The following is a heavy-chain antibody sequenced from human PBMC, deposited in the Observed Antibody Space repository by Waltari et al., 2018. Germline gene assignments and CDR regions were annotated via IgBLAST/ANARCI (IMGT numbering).Heavy chain of an antibody. Sequence: INWVRQATGQGLEWMGWMNPNSGNTGYAQKFQGRVTMTRNTSISTAYMELSSLRSEDTAVYYCARSQWSYGDYEDYWGQGTLVTVSS. CDR2: MNPNSGNT. J-gene: IGHJ4*02. V-gene: IGHV1-8*01. CDR3: ARSQWSYGDYEDY. D-gene: IGHD4-17*01.